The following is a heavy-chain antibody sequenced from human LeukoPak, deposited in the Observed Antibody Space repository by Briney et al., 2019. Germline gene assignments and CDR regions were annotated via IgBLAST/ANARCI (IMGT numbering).Heavy chain of an antibody. CDR2: IGGSGSST. D-gene: IGHD5-18*01. Sequence: PGGSLRLSCAASGFTVSSNYMSWVRQAPGKGLEWVSVIGGSGSSTYYADSVKGRFTISRDNSKNTLYLQMNSLRAEDTAVYYCAKHWIHLWSHYDYWGQGTLVTVSS. CDR3: AKHWIHLWSHYDY. CDR1: GFTVSSNY. J-gene: IGHJ4*02. V-gene: IGHV3-23*01.